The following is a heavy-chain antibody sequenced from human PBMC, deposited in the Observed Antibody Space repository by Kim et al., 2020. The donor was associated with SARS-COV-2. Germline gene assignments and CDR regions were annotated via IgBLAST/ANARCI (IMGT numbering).Heavy chain of an antibody. Sequence: SVKVSCKASGGTFSSYAISWVRQAPGQGLEWMGGIIPIFGTANYAQKFQGRVTITADESTSTAYMELSSLRSEDTAVYYCARSPYGVGSEIDYGMDVWGQGTTVTVSS. CDR2: IIPIFGTA. CDR3: ARSPYGVGSEIDYGMDV. CDR1: GGTFSSYA. D-gene: IGHD4-17*01. J-gene: IGHJ6*02. V-gene: IGHV1-69*13.